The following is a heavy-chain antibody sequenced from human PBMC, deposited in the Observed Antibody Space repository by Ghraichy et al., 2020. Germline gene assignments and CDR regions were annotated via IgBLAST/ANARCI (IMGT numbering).Heavy chain of an antibody. D-gene: IGHD2-2*01. CDR1: GFTFSSYA. CDR3: LTPPAWCSSPNCFILGY. J-gene: IGHJ4*02. CDR2: ISNDGSTQ. Sequence: GESLNISCAASGFTFSSYAMHWVRQAADKGLEWVAVISNDGSTQYFADAVKGRFTISSDNSKNTRYLQMNSLRVEDTAVYFCLTPPAWCSSPNCFILGYWGQGTLVTVSS. V-gene: IGHV3-30-3*01.